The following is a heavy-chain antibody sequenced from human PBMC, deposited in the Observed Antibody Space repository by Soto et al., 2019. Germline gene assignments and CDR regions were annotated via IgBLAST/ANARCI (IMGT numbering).Heavy chain of an antibody. CDR2: ISYDGSNK. Sequence: PGGSLRLSCAASGFTFSSYGMHWVRQAPGKGLEWVAVISYDGSNKYYADSVKGRFTISRDNSKNTLYLQMNSLRAEDTAVYYCAKEDSSSFYFDYWGQGTLVTVSS. V-gene: IGHV3-30*18. CDR1: GFTFSSYG. D-gene: IGHD3-22*01. CDR3: AKEDSSSFYFDY. J-gene: IGHJ4*02.